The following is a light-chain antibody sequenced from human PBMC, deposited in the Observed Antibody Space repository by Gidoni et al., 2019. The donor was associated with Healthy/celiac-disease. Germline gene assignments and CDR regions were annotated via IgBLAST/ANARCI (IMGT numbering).Light chain of an antibody. V-gene: IGKV1-8*01. Sequence: AIRITQSSSSLPASTGDRATSTCRASQGTSRYFTCYQQKPGKAPKLLIYAASPLQSGAPSRFSGSGSGTDFTLTISCLQSEDFATYYCQRYYSYPSITFGQGTRLEIK. CDR1: QGTSRY. J-gene: IGKJ5*01. CDR2: AAS. CDR3: QRYYSYPSIT.